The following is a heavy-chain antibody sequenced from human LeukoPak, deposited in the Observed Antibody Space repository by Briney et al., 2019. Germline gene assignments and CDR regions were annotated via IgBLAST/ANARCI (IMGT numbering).Heavy chain of an antibody. CDR2: IRSKANSYAT. CDR3: TRRAPNGVKEGFDY. D-gene: IGHD4-23*01. V-gene: IGHV3-73*01. Sequence: GGSLRLSCAASGFTFSGSAMHWVRQASGKGREWVGRIRSKANSYATAYAASVKGRFTISRNDSKNTAYLQMNSLKTEDTAVYYCTRRAPNGVKEGFDYWGQGTLVTVSS. J-gene: IGHJ4*02. CDR1: GFTFSGSA.